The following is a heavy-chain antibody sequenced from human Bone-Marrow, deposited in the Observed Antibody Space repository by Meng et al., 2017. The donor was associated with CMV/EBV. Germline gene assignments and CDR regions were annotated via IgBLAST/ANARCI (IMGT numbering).Heavy chain of an antibody. J-gene: IGHJ4*02. Sequence: AGCGGSFSGYWWSGGRQPPGKGLEWIGEIKHRGSTNYNPSLKSRVTISVDTSKNQFSLKLSSVTAADTAVYYCARGLSSSSRAPAYWGQGTLVTVSS. V-gene: IGHV4-34*01. CDR2: IKHRGST. CDR3: ARGLSSSSRAPAY. D-gene: IGHD6-6*01. CDR1: GGSFSGYW.